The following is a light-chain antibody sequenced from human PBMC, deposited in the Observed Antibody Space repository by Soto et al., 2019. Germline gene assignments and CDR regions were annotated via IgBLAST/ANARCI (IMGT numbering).Light chain of an antibody. Sequence: DIVMTQSPLTLPVTPGEPASISCRSSQSLLHSNGYNYLDWYLQKPGQSPQLLVFLGSTRASGGPARFSGSGSGTDFTRKISRVEPEDVGVYYCTQALPTRGTATFGGGTKVEIK. CDR2: LGS. CDR1: QSLLHSNGYNY. J-gene: IGKJ4*01. CDR3: TQALPTRGTAT. V-gene: IGKV2-28*01.